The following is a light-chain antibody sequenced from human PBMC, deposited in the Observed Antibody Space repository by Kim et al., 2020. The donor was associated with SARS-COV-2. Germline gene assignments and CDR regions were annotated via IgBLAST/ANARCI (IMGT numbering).Light chain of an antibody. J-gene: IGKJ2*01. CDR3: QRYGSSPPYT. CDR2: GAS. V-gene: IGKV3-20*01. CDR1: QIFSSSY. Sequence: EIVLTQSPGTLSLSPGERATLSCRASQIFSSSYLAWYQQKPGQAPRLLIYGASSRATGIPDRFSGSGSGTDFTLTISRLEPEDFAVYYCQRYGSSPPYTFGQGTKLEIK.